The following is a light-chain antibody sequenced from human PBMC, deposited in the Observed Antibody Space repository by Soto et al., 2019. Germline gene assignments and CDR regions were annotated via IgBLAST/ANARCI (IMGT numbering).Light chain of an antibody. J-gene: IGLJ3*02. CDR3: SSYTSSSTLV. V-gene: IGLV2-14*01. CDR1: SSDVGTYNY. Sequence: QSVLTQPASVSGSPGQSITISCTGTSSDVGTYNYVSWYQQHPGKAPKVMIYEVSKRPSGVSNRFSGSKSGNTASLTISGLQAEDEGDYYCSSYTSSSTLVFGGGTKLPVL. CDR2: EVS.